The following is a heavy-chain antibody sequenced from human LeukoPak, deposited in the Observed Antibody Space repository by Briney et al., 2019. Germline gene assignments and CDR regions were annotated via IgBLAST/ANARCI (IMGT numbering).Heavy chain of an antibody. V-gene: IGHV3-30*18. J-gene: IGHJ4*02. D-gene: IGHD3-22*01. CDR2: ISYDGSNK. CDR3: AKVNDSSGYSLDY. Sequence: GGSLRLSCAASGFTLSSYGMHWVRQAPGKGLEWVAVISYDGSNKYYADSVKGRFTISRDNSKNTLYLQMNSLRAEDTAVYYCAKVNDSSGYSLDYWGQGTLVTVSS. CDR1: GFTLSSYG.